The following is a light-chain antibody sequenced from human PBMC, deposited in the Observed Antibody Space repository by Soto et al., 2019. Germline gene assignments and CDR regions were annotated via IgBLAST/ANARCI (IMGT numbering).Light chain of an antibody. V-gene: IGLV1-51*01. CDR3: GTWDSSLSAVI. Sequence: QSVLTQPPSVSAAPGQKVTISCSGISSNIGNNYVSWYQQLPGTAPKLLIYDNNTRPSVIPDRFSCYKSGTSATLGITGLQTGDEADYYCGTWDSSLSAVIFGGGTKLTVL. J-gene: IGLJ2*01. CDR1: SSNIGNNY. CDR2: DNN.